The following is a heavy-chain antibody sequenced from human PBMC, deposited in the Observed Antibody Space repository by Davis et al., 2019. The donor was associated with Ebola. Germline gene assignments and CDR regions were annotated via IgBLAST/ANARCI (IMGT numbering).Heavy chain of an antibody. D-gene: IGHD6-19*01. Sequence: GGSLRLSCAASGFTFSSYAMNWVRQAPGKGLEWVSAITSSGGSTYYADSVKGRFTISRDNSKNTLYLQMNSLTVEDTAVYYCAKGGSGWPSDYSYGMGVWGKGTTVTVSS. V-gene: IGHV3-23*01. CDR2: ITSSGGST. CDR3: AKGGSGWPSDYSYGMGV. CDR1: GFTFSSYA. J-gene: IGHJ6*04.